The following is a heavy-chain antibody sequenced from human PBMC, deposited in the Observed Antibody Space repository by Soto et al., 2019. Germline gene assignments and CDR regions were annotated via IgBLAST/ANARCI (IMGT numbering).Heavy chain of an antibody. Sequence: EVQLVESGGGLVQPGGSLRLSCAASGFTFSDYALNWVRQAPGEGLEWISYISSSSSTIYFADSLKGRFTISRDNAKNSLYLHMTSLRDEDTAVYYCASTLQYCTSTSCYTWGRFDYWGQGTLVTVSS. CDR1: GFTFSDYA. CDR2: ISSSSSTI. CDR3: ASTLQYCTSTSCYTWGRFDY. V-gene: IGHV3-48*02. D-gene: IGHD2-2*02. J-gene: IGHJ4*02.